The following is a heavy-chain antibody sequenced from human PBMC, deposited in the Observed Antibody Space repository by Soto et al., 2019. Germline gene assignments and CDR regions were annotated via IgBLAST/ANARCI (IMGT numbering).Heavy chain of an antibody. CDR1: GGSIISSNYY. CDR3: ARLGIAVAGTYAFDI. D-gene: IGHD6-19*01. J-gene: IGHJ3*02. V-gene: IGHV4-39*01. Sequence: PSETLSLTCTVSGGSIISSNYYWGWIRQPPGKGLEWIGSIYYSGSTYYNPSLKSRVTISVDTSKNQFSLKLSSVTAADTAVYYCARLGIAVAGTYAFDIWGQGTMVTVSS. CDR2: IYYSGST.